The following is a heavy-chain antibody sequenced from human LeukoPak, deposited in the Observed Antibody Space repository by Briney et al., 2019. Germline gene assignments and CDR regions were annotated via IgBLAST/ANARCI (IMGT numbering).Heavy chain of an antibody. J-gene: IGHJ4*02. V-gene: IGHV4-34*01. CDR2: INHSGSA. D-gene: IGHD3-10*01. Sequence: SETLSLTCAVYGGSFSGYYWSWIRQPPGKGLEWIGEINHSGSANYNPSLKSRVTISVDTSKNQFSLKLSSVTAADTAVYYCTRANGYGLIDYWGQGTLVTVSS. CDR1: GGSFSGYY. CDR3: TRANGYGLIDY.